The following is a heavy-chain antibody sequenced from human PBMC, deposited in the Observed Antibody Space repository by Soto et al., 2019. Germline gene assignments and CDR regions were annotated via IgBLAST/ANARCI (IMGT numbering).Heavy chain of an antibody. D-gene: IGHD4-17*01. CDR2: INAGNGNP. J-gene: IGHJ4*02. Sequence: QVQLVQSGAEEKKPGASVKVSCKASGYTFTSYAMHWVRQAPGQRLEWMGWINAGNGNPKYSQKFQGRVTITRDTSASTAYMELSSLRSEDTAVYYCASESYGGEFDYWGQGTLVTVSS. CDR1: GYTFTSYA. CDR3: ASESYGGEFDY. V-gene: IGHV1-3*05.